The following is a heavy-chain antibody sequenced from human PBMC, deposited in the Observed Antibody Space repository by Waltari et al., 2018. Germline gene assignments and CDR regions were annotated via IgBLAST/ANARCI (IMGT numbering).Heavy chain of an antibody. Sequence: QLQLQESGPGLVKPSETLSLTCTVSGGSISSSSYYWGWIRQPPGEGLEWIGSIYSRGGNDCAPSRKSRVTMSVDTSKNQFSLKLSSVTAADTAVYYCARHVGVGATSPFDYWGQGTLVTVSS. V-gene: IGHV4-39*01. CDR2: IYSRGGN. D-gene: IGHD1-26*01. CDR1: GGSISSSSYY. CDR3: ARHVGVGATSPFDY. J-gene: IGHJ4*02.